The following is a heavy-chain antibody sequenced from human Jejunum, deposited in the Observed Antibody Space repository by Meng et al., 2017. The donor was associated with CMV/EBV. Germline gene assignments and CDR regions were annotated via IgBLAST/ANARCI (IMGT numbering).Heavy chain of an antibody. CDR3: ASLRGSWFIHY. CDR1: GHSVSSYSYY. CDR2: RQHNGNT. V-gene: IGHV4-61*01. D-gene: IGHD3-10*01. Sequence: VSGHSVSSYSYYWRWVRQPPGGGLACLGYRQHNGNTNYSPPLKRRATISLDTSKNQFSLRLSSVTAADTARYYCASLRGSWFIHYWGQGALVTVSS. J-gene: IGHJ4*02.